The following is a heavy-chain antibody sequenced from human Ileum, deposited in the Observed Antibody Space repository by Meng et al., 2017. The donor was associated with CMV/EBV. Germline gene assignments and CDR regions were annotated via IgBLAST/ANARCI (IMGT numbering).Heavy chain of an antibody. D-gene: IGHD2-2*01. Sequence: ASVKVSCKASGYTFTGYYMHWVRQAPGQGLEWMGWINPNSGGTNYAQKFQGRVTMTRDTSISTAYMELSRLRSDDTAVYYCAREDIVGVPAAKKSYGMDVWGQGTTVTVSS. CDR3: AREDIVGVPAAKKSYGMDV. CDR1: GYTFTGYY. V-gene: IGHV1-2*02. CDR2: INPNSGGT. J-gene: IGHJ6*02.